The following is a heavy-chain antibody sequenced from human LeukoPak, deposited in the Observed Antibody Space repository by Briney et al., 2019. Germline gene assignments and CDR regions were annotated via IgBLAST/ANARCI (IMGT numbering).Heavy chain of an antibody. J-gene: IGHJ4*02. CDR2: IFARGNT. D-gene: IGHD6-13*01. CDR1: HDSISGGGYY. Sequence: PSETLSLTCTVSHDSISGGGYYWNWMRQPAGKELEWIGRIFARGNTLYSPSLQSRVTISLDTSKNQFSLKVTSVTAADTAVYYCARRGWQQLATHFDYWGQGTLVTVSS. V-gene: IGHV4-61*02. CDR3: ARRGWQQLATHFDY.